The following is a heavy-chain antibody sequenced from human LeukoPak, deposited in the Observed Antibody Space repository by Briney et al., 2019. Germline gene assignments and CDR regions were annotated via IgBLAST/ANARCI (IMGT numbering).Heavy chain of an antibody. CDR2: IYYSGST. CDR1: GGSVSSRSYY. D-gene: IGHD2-21*02. CDR3: AGRADCGGDCYMYYFDF. J-gene: IGHJ4*02. V-gene: IGHV4-39*01. Sequence: SETLSLTCSVSGGSVSSRSYYWSWIRQPPGKGLEWIGSIYYSGSTYYNPSLKSRVTISVDTSKNQFSLKLSSVTAADTAVYYCAGRADCGGDCYMYYFDFWGQGILVTVSS.